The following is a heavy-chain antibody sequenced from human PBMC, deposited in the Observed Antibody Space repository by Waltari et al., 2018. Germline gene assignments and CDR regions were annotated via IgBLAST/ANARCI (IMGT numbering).Heavy chain of an antibody. Sequence: QLQLQESGPGLVKPSETLSLTCSVSGDSVTSGSYYWGWIRQPPRKGLEWIGMMYYRGSSYSNPHLKSRVTISVDTSKNQFSLTLSSVAAADTAVYYCARAFGSGSYAWFDSWGQGTLVTVSS. CDR1: GDSVTSGSYY. CDR3: ARAFGSGSYAWFDS. J-gene: IGHJ5*01. V-gene: IGHV4-39*01. D-gene: IGHD3-10*01. CDR2: MYYRGSS.